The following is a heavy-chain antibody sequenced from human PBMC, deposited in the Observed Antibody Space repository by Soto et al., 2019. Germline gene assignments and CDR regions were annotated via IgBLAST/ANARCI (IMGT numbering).Heavy chain of an antibody. Sequence: LRLSCAASGFTFSSYWMHWVRQAPGKGLVWVSRINSDGSSTSYADSVKGRFTISRDNAKNTLYLQMNTLRAEDTAVYYCARGQRYDFWSGSNWFDPWGQGTLVTVSS. J-gene: IGHJ5*02. D-gene: IGHD3-3*01. CDR2: INSDGSST. CDR1: GFTFSSYW. CDR3: ARGQRYDFWSGSNWFDP. V-gene: IGHV3-74*01.